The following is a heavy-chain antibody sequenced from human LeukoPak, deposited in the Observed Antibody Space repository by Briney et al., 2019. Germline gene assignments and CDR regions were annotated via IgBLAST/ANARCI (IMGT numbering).Heavy chain of an antibody. V-gene: IGHV1-2*02. CDR2: INPNSGGT. Sequence: ASVKVSCKASGYTFTGYYMHWVRHAPGQGLEWMGWINPNSGGTDYAQKFQGRVTMTRDTSISTAYMELSRLRSDDTAVYYCARGVPLYNYFDYWGQGTLVTVSS. CDR1: GYTFTGYY. D-gene: IGHD3-3*01. CDR3: ARGVPLYNYFDY. J-gene: IGHJ4*02.